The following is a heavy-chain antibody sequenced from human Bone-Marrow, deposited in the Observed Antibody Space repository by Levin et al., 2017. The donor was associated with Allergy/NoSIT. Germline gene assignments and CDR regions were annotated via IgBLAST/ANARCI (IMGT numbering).Heavy chain of an antibody. J-gene: IGHJ4*02. CDR1: GFTFSDYA. D-gene: IGHD1-1*01. CDR2: ISGSGDAT. V-gene: IGHV3-23*01. CDR3: AKQEGWNDGEYFFDH. Sequence: LTGGSLRLSCAASGFTFSDYAMTWVRHTPGKGLEWVSFISGSGDATSYADSVKGRFTISRDTSKNTLFLQMSSLGAEDTAVYYCAKQEGWNDGEYFFDHWGQGTLVTVSS.